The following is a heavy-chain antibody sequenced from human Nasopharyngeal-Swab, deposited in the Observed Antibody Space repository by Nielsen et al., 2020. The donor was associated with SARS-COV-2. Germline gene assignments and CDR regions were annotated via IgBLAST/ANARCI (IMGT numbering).Heavy chain of an antibody. Sequence: SETLSLTCTVSGGSISSSSYYWGWIRQPPGKGLEWIGSIYYSGSTYYNPSLKSRVTISVDTSKNQFSLKLSSVTAADTAVYYCASLEGITVAGTLIDYWAQGTLVTVSS. V-gene: IGHV4-39*01. CDR2: IYYSGST. J-gene: IGHJ4*02. D-gene: IGHD6-19*01. CDR3: ASLEGITVAGTLIDY. CDR1: GGSISSSSYY.